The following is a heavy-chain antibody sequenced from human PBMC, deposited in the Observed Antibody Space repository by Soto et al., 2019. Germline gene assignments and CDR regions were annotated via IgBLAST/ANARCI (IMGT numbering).Heavy chain of an antibody. D-gene: IGHD3-10*01. CDR2: IYYSGST. CDR1: GDSISSYY. CDR3: ARHNYGSGNTYFDY. Sequence: QVQLQESGPGLVKPSETLSLTCTVSGDSISSYYWSWIRQPPGKGLEWLGYIYYSGSTNYNPSLKSRDTISVDTSKNQFSLKLNSMTAADTAVYYCARHNYGSGNTYFDYWGQGTLVTVSS. J-gene: IGHJ4*02. V-gene: IGHV4-59*08.